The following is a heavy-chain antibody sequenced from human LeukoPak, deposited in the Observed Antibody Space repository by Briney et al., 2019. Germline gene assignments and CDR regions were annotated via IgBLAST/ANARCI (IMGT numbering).Heavy chain of an antibody. CDR2: ISSTSSYI. Sequence: PGGSLRLSCAASGFTFSSYSMNWVRQAPGKGLEWVSSISSTSSYIYYADSVKGRFTISRDNAKNSLYLQMNSLRAEDTAVYYCASGTTVVTPGRYYFDYWGQGTLVTVSS. V-gene: IGHV3-21*01. D-gene: IGHD4-23*01. CDR3: ASGTTVVTPGRYYFDY. CDR1: GFTFSSYS. J-gene: IGHJ4*02.